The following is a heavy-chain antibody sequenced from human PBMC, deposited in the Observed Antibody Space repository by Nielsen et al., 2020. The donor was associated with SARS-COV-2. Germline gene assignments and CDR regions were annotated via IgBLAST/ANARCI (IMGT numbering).Heavy chain of an antibody. D-gene: IGHD3-9*01. V-gene: IGHV3-30-3*01. CDR1: GFTFSSYA. Sequence: GESLKISYAASGFTFSSYAMHWVRQAPGKGLEWVAVISYDGSNKYYADSVKGRFTISRDNSKNTLYLQMNSLRAEDTAVYYCARDPESYDILTDYGMDVWGQGTTVTVSS. CDR3: ARDPESYDILTDYGMDV. CDR2: ISYDGSNK. J-gene: IGHJ6*02.